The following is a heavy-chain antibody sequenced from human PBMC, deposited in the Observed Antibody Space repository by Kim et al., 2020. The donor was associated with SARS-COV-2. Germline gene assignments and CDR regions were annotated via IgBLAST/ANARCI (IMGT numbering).Heavy chain of an antibody. J-gene: IGHJ6*02. Sequence: SVKVSGKASGGTFSSYAISWVRQAPGQGLEWMGRIIPILGIANYAQKFQGRVTITADKSTSTAYMEMSSLRSEDTAVYYCAAQHQKLVPDYYGMDVWGQ. D-gene: IGHD6-13*01. CDR3: AAQHQKLVPDYYGMDV. CDR1: GGTFSSYA. CDR2: IIPILGIA. V-gene: IGHV1-69*04.